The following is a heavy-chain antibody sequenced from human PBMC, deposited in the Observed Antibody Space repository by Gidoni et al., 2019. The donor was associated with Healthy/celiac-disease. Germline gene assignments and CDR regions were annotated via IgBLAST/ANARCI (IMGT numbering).Heavy chain of an antibody. Sequence: QVQLVESGGGLVKPGGSLRLSCAASGFPFSAYYMSWIRQAPGKGLEWVSYISSSGSTIYYADSVKGRFTISRDNAKNSLYLQMNSLRAEDTAVYYCAREVVAVAGRHGIHNWFDPWGQGTLVTVSS. D-gene: IGHD6-19*01. CDR2: ISSSGSTI. J-gene: IGHJ5*02. CDR3: AREVVAVAGRHGIHNWFDP. CDR1: GFPFSAYY. V-gene: IGHV3-11*01.